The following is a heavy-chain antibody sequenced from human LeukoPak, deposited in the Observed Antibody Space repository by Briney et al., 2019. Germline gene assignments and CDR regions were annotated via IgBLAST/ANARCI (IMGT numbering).Heavy chain of an antibody. V-gene: IGHV4-38-2*01. CDR2: IYHSGST. D-gene: IGHD3-10*01. J-gene: IGHJ4*02. Sequence: PSETLPLTCAVSGYSISSGYYWGWIRQPPGKGLEWIGSIYHSGSTYYNPSLKSRVTISVDTSKNQFSLKLSSVTAADTAVYYCARQGITMVRGVIINFDYWGQGTLVTVSS. CDR1: GYSISSGYY. CDR3: ARQGITMVRGVIINFDY.